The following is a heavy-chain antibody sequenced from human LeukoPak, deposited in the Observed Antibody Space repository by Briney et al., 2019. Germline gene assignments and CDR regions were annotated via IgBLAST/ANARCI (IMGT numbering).Heavy chain of an antibody. CDR2: VYHSGGA. V-gene: IGHV4-4*02. CDR3: ARDFGSIAAPR. Sequence: SETLSLTCAVSGGSISTNNWWSWVRQPPGKGLEWIGEVYHSGGANYSPSLKSRVTISVDRSKNQFSLKVTSVTAADTAVYYCARDFGSIAAPRWGQGTQVTVSS. D-gene: IGHD6-6*01. J-gene: IGHJ4*02. CDR1: GGSISTNNW.